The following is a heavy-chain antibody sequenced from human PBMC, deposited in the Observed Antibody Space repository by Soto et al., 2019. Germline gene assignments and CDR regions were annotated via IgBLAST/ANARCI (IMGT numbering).Heavy chain of an antibody. J-gene: IGHJ4*02. D-gene: IGHD4-17*01. V-gene: IGHV3-33*01. Sequence: QVQLVESGGGVVQPGRSLRLSCVASGFTFSSNGMQWVRQAPGKGLEWVAVIWYDGSDKYYADSVKGRFTISRDNSKNTVYLQMNSLRAEDTAVYSCARDRYGGNSGLIDYWGQGTLVTVSS. CDR3: ARDRYGGNSGLIDY. CDR1: GFTFSSNG. CDR2: IWYDGSDK.